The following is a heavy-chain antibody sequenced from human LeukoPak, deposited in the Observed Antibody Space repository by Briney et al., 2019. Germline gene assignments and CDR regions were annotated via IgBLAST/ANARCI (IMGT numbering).Heavy chain of an antibody. CDR1: GGSISSGGYY. Sequence: MASETLSLTCTVSGGSISSGGYYWSWIRQPPGKGLEWIGYIYHSGSTYYNPSLKSRVTISVDRSKNQFSLKLSSVTAEDTAVYYCAKLSPPLIGYCSSTSCYFDYWAREPWSPSPQ. D-gene: IGHD2-2*01. V-gene: IGHV4-30-2*01. J-gene: IGHJ4*02. CDR2: IYHSGST. CDR3: AKLSPPLIGYCSSTSCYFDY.